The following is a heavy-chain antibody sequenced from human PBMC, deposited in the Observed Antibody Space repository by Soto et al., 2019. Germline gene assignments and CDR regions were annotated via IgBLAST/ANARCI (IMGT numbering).Heavy chain of an antibody. D-gene: IGHD3-3*01. CDR2: VNPGNGNT. CDR3: ARDGRSTRPAEKFTIFGVVIRFLPAY. CDR1: WYTFTSYA. V-gene: IGHV1-3*01. Sequence: GASVKGSWKASWYTFTSYAMPLVGQAPGQKLEWMGWVNPGNGNTKYSQKFQSRVTITRDTSASTAYMELSSLRSEDTAVYYCARDGRSTRPAEKFTIFGVVIRFLPAYWGQGTLVTVSS. J-gene: IGHJ4*02.